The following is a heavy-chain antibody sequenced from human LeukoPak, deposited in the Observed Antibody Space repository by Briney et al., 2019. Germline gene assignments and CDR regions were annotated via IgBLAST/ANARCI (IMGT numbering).Heavy chain of an antibody. CDR3: ARGGIFGVVIMPSDYYYGMDV. J-gene: IGHJ6*02. Sequence: SVKVSCKASGGTFSSYAIIWVRQAPGQGLEWMGRIIPILGIANYAQKFQGRVTITADKSTSTAYMELSSLRSEDTAVYYCARGGIFGVVIMPSDYYYGMDVWGQGTTVTVSS. V-gene: IGHV1-69*04. CDR2: IIPILGIA. D-gene: IGHD3-3*01. CDR1: GGTFSSYA.